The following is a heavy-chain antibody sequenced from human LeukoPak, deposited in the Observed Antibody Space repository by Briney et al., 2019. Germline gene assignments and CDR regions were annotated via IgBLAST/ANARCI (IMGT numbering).Heavy chain of an antibody. CDR3: ARDYCSGGTCYSFSLHYFDS. V-gene: IGHV1-18*04. J-gene: IGHJ4*02. Sequence: ASVKVSCKASGDTFTSYGISWVRQAPGQGLEWMGWISGYNGNTKYAQRLQDRVTMTTDTSTSTAYMELRGLRSDDTAVYYCARDYCSGGTCYSFSLHYFDSWGQGTLVTVSS. CDR1: GDTFTSYG. D-gene: IGHD2-15*01. CDR2: ISGYNGNT.